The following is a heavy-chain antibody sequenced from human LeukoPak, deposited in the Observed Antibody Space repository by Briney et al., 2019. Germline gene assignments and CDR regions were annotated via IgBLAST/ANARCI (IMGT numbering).Heavy chain of an antibody. CDR3: ARQGPNCSGGSCYSRLFSTFDY. J-gene: IGHJ4*02. Sequence: PPETLSLTCTVSGGSISSYYWSWIRQPAGKGLEWIGRIYTSGSTNYNPSLKSRVTMSVDTSKNQFSLKLSSVTAADTAVYYCARQGPNCSGGSCYSRLFSTFDYWGQGTLVTVSS. D-gene: IGHD2-15*01. CDR2: IYTSGST. V-gene: IGHV4-4*07. CDR1: GGSISSYY.